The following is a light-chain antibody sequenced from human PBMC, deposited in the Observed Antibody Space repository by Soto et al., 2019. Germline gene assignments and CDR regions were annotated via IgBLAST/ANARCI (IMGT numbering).Light chain of an antibody. Sequence: EIVLTQSPGTLSLSPGERATLSCRASQSVTSNYLAWYQQKPGQAPRLLIYDASSRATGIPDRFSGSGSGTDFTLTISRLEPEDFALYYCQQYGNSPLTFGGGTKVDIK. V-gene: IGKV3-20*01. CDR2: DAS. CDR1: QSVTSNY. J-gene: IGKJ4*01. CDR3: QQYGNSPLT.